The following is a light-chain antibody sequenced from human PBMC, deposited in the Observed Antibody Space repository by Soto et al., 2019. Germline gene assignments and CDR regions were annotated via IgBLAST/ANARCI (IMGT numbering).Light chain of an antibody. CDR3: QQHGDSPWT. J-gene: IGKJ1*01. CDR2: GAS. CDR1: QSVSSNY. Sequence: DILLTQSPGTLSLSPGETVTLSCRASQSVSSNYLAWYQQRRGRAPRLLIYGASTRATGIPDRFSGSGSGTDFTLAISRLEPEDFAVYYCQQHGDSPWTFGQGTKVDIK. V-gene: IGKV3-20*01.